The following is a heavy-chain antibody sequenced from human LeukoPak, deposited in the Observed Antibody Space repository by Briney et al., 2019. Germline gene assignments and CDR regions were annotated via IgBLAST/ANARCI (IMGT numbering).Heavy chain of an antibody. CDR1: GVSISSGSNY. CDR2: IYSSGST. Sequence: SETLSLTCRVSGVSISSGSNYWGWIRQPPGKTLEWIGSIYSSGSTYYNSSLKSRVIILIDTAKNHFSLNLSSVTAADTAMYYCARGNVWKTIPMVRGVSRARWFDPWGQGTLVTVSS. J-gene: IGHJ5*02. D-gene: IGHD3-10*01. CDR3: ARGNVWKTIPMVRGVSRARWFDP. V-gene: IGHV4-39*07.